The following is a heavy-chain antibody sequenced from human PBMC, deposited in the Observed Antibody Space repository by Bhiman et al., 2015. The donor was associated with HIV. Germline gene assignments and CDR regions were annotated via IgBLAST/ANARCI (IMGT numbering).Heavy chain of an antibody. V-gene: IGHV3-7*01. Sequence: EVQLVESGGGLVQPGGSLTLSCAASGFTFTTYWMSWVRQAPGKGLEWVANIKQDGSEEYYVDSVKGRFTISRDNAKNSLYLQMNNLRVEDTAVYYCARPAAGLWVLGYWGQGTLVTVSS. J-gene: IGHJ4*02. D-gene: IGHD6-13*01. CDR3: ARPAAGLWVLGY. CDR1: GFTFTTYW. CDR2: IKQDGSEE.